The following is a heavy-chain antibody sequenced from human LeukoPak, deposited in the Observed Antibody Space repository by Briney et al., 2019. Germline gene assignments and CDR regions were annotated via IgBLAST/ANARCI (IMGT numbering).Heavy chain of an antibody. CDR1: GGTFSSYA. V-gene: IGHV1-69*05. Sequence: ASVKVSCKASGGTFSSYAISWVRQAPGQGLEWMGGIIPIFGTANYAQKFQGRVTITTDESTSTAYMELSSLRSEDTAVYYCARAPTYCSSTSCSQGMDVWGKGTTVTVSS. CDR2: IIPIFGTA. D-gene: IGHD2-2*01. CDR3: ARAPTYCSSTSCSQGMDV. J-gene: IGHJ6*03.